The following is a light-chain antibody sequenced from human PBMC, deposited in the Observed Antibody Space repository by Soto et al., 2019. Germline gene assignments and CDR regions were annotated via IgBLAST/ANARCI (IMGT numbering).Light chain of an antibody. Sequence: QAVVTQPPSVSGAPGQRVTISCSVSSSNIGAGHDVHWYQQLPGTAPKLLMYGNTNRPSGVPDRFSGSKSGTSASLAITGLQAEDEADYYCQSYDSSLSAWVFGGGTQLTVL. CDR3: QSYDSSLSAWV. V-gene: IGLV1-40*01. CDR2: GNT. CDR1: SSNIGAGHD. J-gene: IGLJ3*02.